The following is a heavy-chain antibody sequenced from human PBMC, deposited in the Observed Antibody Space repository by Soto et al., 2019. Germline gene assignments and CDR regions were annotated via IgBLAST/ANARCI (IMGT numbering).Heavy chain of an antibody. CDR3: AKVVTTWCFDF. CDR2: ISWNSGSR. Sequence: EVQLVESGGGLVQPGRSLRLSCAASGFTVDDYAMHWVRQAPGKGLEWVSGISWNSGSRDYADSVKGRFTISRDNTKNSLYLQMNSLRGEDTAMCYCAKVVTTWCFDFWGQGTLVTVSS. J-gene: IGHJ4*02. V-gene: IGHV3-9*01. CDR1: GFTVDDYA. D-gene: IGHD4-17*01.